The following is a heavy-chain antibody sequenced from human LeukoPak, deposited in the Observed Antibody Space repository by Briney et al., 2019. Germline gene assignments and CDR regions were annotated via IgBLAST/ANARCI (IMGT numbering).Heavy chain of an antibody. Sequence: SETLSLTCAVYGGSFSGYYWSWIRQPPGKGLEWIGSVYFTGRTAYNPYLKSRVTISIDTAQQRFTLKLNSFTAADTAVYFCAREVGGISREIDYWGHGSLVTVSS. D-gene: IGHD3-16*01. CDR3: AREVGGISREIDY. V-gene: IGHV4-34*01. CDR2: VYFTGRT. J-gene: IGHJ4*01. CDR1: GGSFSGYY.